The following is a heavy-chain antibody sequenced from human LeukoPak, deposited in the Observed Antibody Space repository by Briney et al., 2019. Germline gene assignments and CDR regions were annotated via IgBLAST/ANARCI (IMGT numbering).Heavy chain of an antibody. V-gene: IGHV3-23*01. D-gene: IGHD3-22*01. CDR2: ISSGGTSS. J-gene: IGHJ4*02. CDR3: AKQTPYYYDSSDWASYYFDY. Sequence: PGGSLRLSCAASGFTFSSYAMTWVRQAPGKGLEWVSAISSGGTSSYYADSVKGRFTISRDNSKNTLSLQMNSLRGEDTAVYYCAKQTPYYYDSSDWASYYFDYWGQGTLVTVSS. CDR1: GFTFSSYA.